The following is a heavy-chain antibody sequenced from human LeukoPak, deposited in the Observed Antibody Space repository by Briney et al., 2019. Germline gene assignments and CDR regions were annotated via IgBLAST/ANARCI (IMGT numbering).Heavy chain of an antibody. CDR3: ARVVGREVDY. V-gene: IGHV6-1*01. D-gene: IGHD1-26*01. Sequence: SQTLSLSCAISGDSVSSNSAAWNWIRQSPSRGLEWLGRTYYRSKWYNGYAVSVKSRITIKPDTSKNQFSLQLNSVTPDDTAVYYCARVVGREVDYWGQGTLVTVSS. CDR2: TYYRSKWYN. CDR1: GDSVSSNSAA. J-gene: IGHJ4*02.